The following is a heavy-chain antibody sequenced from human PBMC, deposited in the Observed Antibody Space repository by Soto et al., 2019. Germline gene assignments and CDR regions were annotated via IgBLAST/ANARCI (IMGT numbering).Heavy chain of an antibody. J-gene: IGHJ6*02. CDR2: ISDNGRTI. D-gene: IGHD3-22*01. CDR1: GFTFRGYY. V-gene: IGHV3-11*04. CDR3: RAPWYYDSSGYYASYYYYGMDV. Sequence: GGSLRLSCAASGFTFRGYYMNWIRQAPGKGLEWVSYISDNGRTIYYADSVKGRFTISRDNAKSSVFLEMNSLRAEDTAVYYCRAPWYYDSSGYYASYYYYGMDVWGQGTTVTVSS.